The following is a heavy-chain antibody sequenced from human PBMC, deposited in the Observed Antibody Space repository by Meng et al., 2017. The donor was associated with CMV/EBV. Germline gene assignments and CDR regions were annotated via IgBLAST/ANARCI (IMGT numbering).Heavy chain of an antibody. CDR2: IYPNSGGT. V-gene: IGHV1-2*02. J-gene: IGHJ4*02. CDR3: VRDHNWGPDY. CDR1: GYRFSDHY. D-gene: IGHD1-1*01. Sequence: GELVQPGAEVKSPGASLKVSCQTSGYRFSDHYMHWVRQAPGQGLEWMGWIYPNSGGTHYAQKFQDRVTMTRDTSISTVYMELSRLTSDDTAVYYCVRDHNWGPDYWGQGTLVTVSS.